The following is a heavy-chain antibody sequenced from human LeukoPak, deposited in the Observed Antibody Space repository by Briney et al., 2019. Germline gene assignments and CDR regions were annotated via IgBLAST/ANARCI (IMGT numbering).Heavy chain of an antibody. J-gene: IGHJ2*01. Sequence: PSETLSLTCSVSGGSISSSSYYWGWIRQPPGKGLEWIGSIYYSGSTYYNPSLKSRVTISVDTSKNQFSLKLSSVTAADTAVYYCASGLVSFDLWGRGTLVTVSS. D-gene: IGHD5/OR15-5a*01. CDR1: GGSISSSSYY. V-gene: IGHV4-39*07. CDR2: IYYSGST. CDR3: ASGLVSFDL.